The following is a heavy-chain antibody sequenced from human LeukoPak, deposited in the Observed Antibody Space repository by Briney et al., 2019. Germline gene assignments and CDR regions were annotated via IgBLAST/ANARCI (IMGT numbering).Heavy chain of an antibody. CDR1: GYTFTGYY. CDR3: AKDFCSGGSCYSLNY. D-gene: IGHD2-15*01. Sequence: GASVKVSCKASGYTFTGYYMHWVRQAPGQGLEWMGWISAYNGNTNYAQKLQGRVTMTTDTSTSTAYMELRSLRAEDTAVYYCAKDFCSGGSCYSLNYWGQGTLVTVSS. V-gene: IGHV1-18*04. CDR2: ISAYNGNT. J-gene: IGHJ4*02.